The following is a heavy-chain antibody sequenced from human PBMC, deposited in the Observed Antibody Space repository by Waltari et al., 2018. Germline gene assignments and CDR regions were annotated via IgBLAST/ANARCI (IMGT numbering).Heavy chain of an antibody. J-gene: IGHJ4*02. V-gene: IGHV1-69*05. CDR3: ARGRSLGGYYYGPYYFDY. Sequence: QVQLVQSGAEVKKPGSSVKVSCKASGGTFSSYAISWVRQAPGQGLEWMGGIIPSFGTANYAQKFQGRVTITTDESTSTAYMELSSLRSEDTAVYYCARGRSLGGYYYGPYYFDYWGQGTLVTVSS. D-gene: IGHD3-22*01. CDR1: GGTFSSYA. CDR2: IIPSFGTA.